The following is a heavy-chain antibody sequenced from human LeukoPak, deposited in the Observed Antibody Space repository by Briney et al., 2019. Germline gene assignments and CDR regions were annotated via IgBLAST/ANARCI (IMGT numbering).Heavy chain of an antibody. CDR2: ISSSGSTI. V-gene: IGHV3-48*03. D-gene: IGHD3-22*01. Sequence: GGSLRLSCAASGFTFSSYEMNWVRQAPGKGLEWVSYISSSGSTIYYADSVKGRFTISRDNARNPLYLQMNSLRAEDTAVYYCARGLTYYYDSSGYDWGWYWGQGTLVTVSS. J-gene: IGHJ4*02. CDR1: GFTFSSYE. CDR3: ARGLTYYYDSSGYDWGWY.